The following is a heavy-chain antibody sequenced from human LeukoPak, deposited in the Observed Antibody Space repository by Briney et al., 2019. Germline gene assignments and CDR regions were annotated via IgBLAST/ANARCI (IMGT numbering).Heavy chain of an antibody. Sequence: SETLSLTYALAGGSFSGSCWSWVRQSPGKWLEWLGEVIHGGATNYSPSLKSRVTISIDTSKIQFSLKLTSVTAADTAVYYCARGPPYHYDSSGYYRFDHWGQGTLVTVSS. D-gene: IGHD3-22*01. CDR3: ARGPPYHYDSSGYYRFDH. V-gene: IGHV4-34*01. CDR1: GGSFSGSC. CDR2: VIHGGAT. J-gene: IGHJ4*02.